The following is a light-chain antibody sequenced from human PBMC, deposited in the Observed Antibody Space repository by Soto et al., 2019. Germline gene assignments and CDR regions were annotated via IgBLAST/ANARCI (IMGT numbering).Light chain of an antibody. V-gene: IGKV3-20*01. Sequence: EIVLTQSPGTLSLSPGERATLSCRASQSVSSSYFAWYQQKPGQAPRLLIYGASSRATSIPDRFSGSWSGTDFTLTISRLEPEDFAVYYCQQYGSSYTFGQGTKLEIK. CDR2: GAS. CDR3: QQYGSSYT. J-gene: IGKJ2*01. CDR1: QSVSSSY.